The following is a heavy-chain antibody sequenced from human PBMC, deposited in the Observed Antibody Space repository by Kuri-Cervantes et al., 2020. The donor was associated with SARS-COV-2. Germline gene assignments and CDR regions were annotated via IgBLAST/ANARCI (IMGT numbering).Heavy chain of an antibody. CDR2: ISYDGSNK. CDR3: AKAGGGTAARPVPYYYYGMDV. Sequence: GGSLRLSCAASGFTFSSYGMHWVRQAPGKGLEWVAVISYDGSNKYYADSVKRLFTISRDNSKNTLYLQMNSLRAEDTAVYYCAKAGGGTAARPVPYYYYGMDVWGQGTTVTVSS. D-gene: IGHD6-6*01. CDR1: GFTFSSYG. V-gene: IGHV3-30*18. J-gene: IGHJ6*02.